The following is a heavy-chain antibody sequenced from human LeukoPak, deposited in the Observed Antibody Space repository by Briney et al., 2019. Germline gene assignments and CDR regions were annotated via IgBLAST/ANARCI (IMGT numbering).Heavy chain of an antibody. CDR2: IYSSGST. D-gene: IGHD1-26*01. Sequence: PSETLSLTCTVSGGSISGYYWSWIRQPAGKGLEWIGRIYSSGSTNYNPSLKSRVTISVDTSKNQFSLKLTSVTAADTAVYYCARRGGSPLGAFDIWGQGTMVTVSS. CDR3: ARRGGSPLGAFDI. J-gene: IGHJ3*02. V-gene: IGHV4-4*07. CDR1: GGSISGYY.